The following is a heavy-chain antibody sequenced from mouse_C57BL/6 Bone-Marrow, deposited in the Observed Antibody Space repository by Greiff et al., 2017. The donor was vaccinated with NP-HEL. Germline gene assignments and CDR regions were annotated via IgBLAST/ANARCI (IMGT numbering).Heavy chain of an antibody. V-gene: IGHV1-18*01. D-gene: IGHD1-1*01. CDR2: INPNNGGT. Sequence: VQLKESGPELVKPGASVKIPCKASGYTFTDYNMDWVKQSHGKSLEWIGDINPNNGGTIYNQKFKGKATLTVDKSSSTAYMELRSLTSENTAVYYCARYDGSGFGYAMGYWGQGTSVTVSS. CDR3: ARYDGSGFGYAMGY. CDR1: GYTFTDYN. J-gene: IGHJ4*01.